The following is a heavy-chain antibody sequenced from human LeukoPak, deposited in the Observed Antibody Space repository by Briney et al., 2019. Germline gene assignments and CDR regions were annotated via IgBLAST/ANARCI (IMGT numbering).Heavy chain of an antibody. CDR3: ARESPASAGAAAFDY. CDR1: GGSISSSNW. J-gene: IGHJ4*02. CDR2: IYHSGST. D-gene: IGHD6-13*01. Sequence: SGTLSLTCAVSGGSISSSNWWSWVRQPPGKGLEWTGEIYHSGSTNYNPSLKSRVTISVDKSKNQFSLKLSSVTAADTAVYYCARESPASAGAAAFDYWGQGTLVTVSS. V-gene: IGHV4-4*02.